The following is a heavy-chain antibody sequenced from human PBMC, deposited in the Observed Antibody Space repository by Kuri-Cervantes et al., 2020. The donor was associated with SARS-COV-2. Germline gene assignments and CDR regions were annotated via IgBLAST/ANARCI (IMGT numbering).Heavy chain of an antibody. CDR3: AREHCSSTSCYGLDY. J-gene: IGHJ4*02. CDR2: ISSSSSYI. D-gene: IGHD2-2*01. Sequence: LSLTCAASGFTFSDYYMSWIRQAPGKGLEWVSYISSSSSYIYYADSVKGRFTISRDNAKNSLYLQMNSLRAEDTAVYYCAREHCSSTSCYGLDYWGQGTLVTVSS. V-gene: IGHV3-11*06. CDR1: GFTFSDYY.